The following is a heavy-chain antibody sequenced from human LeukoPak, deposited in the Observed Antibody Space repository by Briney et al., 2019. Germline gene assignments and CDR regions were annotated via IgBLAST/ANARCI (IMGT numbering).Heavy chain of an antibody. CDR3: ARYVDHYHSTGKGLIDI. V-gene: IGHV1-2*02. D-gene: IGHD3-22*01. CDR2: INPNGGGT. Sequence: ASVKVSCKASGYTFTGYYMHWVRQAPGQGLEWMGWINPNGGGTNSAQKFQGRVTMTRDTSISTAYMELNRLRSDDTAVYYCARYVDHYHSTGKGLIDIWGQGTMVTVSS. CDR1: GYTFTGYY. J-gene: IGHJ3*02.